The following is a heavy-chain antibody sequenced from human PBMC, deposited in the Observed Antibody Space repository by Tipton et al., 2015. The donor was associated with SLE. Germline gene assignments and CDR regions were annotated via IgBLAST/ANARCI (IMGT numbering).Heavy chain of an antibody. CDR3: AKLSGTVPVDY. D-gene: IGHD1-14*01. V-gene: IGHV3-30*02. Sequence: SLRLSCAASGFTFNNCGMHWVRQAPGRGLQWVAFIRHDGSAKYYADSLQGRFSVSRDNSENTLYLQMNSLRAEDTAVYYCAKLSGTVPVDYWGRGTLVTVSS. CDR1: GFTFNNCG. J-gene: IGHJ4*02. CDR2: IRHDGSAK.